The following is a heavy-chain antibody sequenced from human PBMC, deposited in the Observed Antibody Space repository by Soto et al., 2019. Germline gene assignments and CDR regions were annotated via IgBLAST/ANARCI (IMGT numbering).Heavy chain of an antibody. CDR2: INHTGST. Sequence: SETLSLTCAVNGGSFRGYYWSWIRQPPGKGLEWIGEINHTGSTNYNPSLKSRVTISVDTSKNQFSLKLSSVTAADTAVYYCARAKRYCSGGSCYSHAFDIWGQGTMVT. CDR3: ARAKRYCSGGSCYSHAFDI. J-gene: IGHJ3*02. V-gene: IGHV4-34*01. D-gene: IGHD2-15*01. CDR1: GGSFRGYY.